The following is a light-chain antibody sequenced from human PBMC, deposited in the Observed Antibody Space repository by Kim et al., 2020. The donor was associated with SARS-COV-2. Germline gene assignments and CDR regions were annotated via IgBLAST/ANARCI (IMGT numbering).Light chain of an antibody. CDR3: QQYNYWPPLT. CDR1: QPIDTD. J-gene: IGKJ4*01. V-gene: IGKV3-15*01. Sequence: EVVVTQSPVILSLSPGERATLSCRASQPIDTDLAWYQHKPGQAPTLLIYDASTRAAGVPARFSGSGSGTDFTLTISSLQSEDFAVYFCQQYNYWPPLTFGGGTKVDIK. CDR2: DAS.